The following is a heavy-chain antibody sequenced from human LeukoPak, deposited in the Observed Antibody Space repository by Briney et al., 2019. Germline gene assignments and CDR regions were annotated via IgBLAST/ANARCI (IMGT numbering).Heavy chain of an antibody. V-gene: IGHV1-2*02. D-gene: IGHD1-14*01. CDR1: GYTFTGYH. J-gene: IGHJ4*02. Sequence: ASVKVSCKASGYTFTGYHIYWVRQAPGQGLEWMGWIIPDSGGTGYAQKFQGRVTMTKDMSISTAYMELSRLGSDDTAVYYCARRYSPTGPFDYWGPGTLVTVSS. CDR3: ARRYSPTGPFDY. CDR2: IIPDSGGT.